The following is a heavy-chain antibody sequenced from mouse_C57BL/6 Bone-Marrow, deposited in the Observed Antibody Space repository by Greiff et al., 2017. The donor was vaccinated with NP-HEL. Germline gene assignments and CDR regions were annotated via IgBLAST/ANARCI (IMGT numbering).Heavy chain of an antibody. D-gene: IGHD1-1*01. V-gene: IGHV14-4*01. CDR3: TTGYYGSSPYYFDY. Sequence: EVQLQQSGAELVRPGASVKLSCTASGFNIKDDYMHWVKQRPEQGLEWIAWIDPENGDTEYASKFQGKATITADTSSNTAYLQLSSLTSEDTAVYYCTTGYYGSSPYYFDYWGQGTTLTVSS. CDR1: GFNIKDDY. J-gene: IGHJ2*01. CDR2: IDPENGDT.